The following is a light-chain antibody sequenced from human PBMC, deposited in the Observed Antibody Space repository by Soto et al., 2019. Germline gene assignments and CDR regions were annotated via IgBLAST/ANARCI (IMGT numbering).Light chain of an antibody. J-gene: IGKJ2*01. V-gene: IGKV3-15*01. CDR2: DAP. Sequence: EIVMTQSPATLSLSPGERATLSCRASQTIDNTLAWYQRKPGQAPRLLIYDAPTRATGVPARFSGSGSGTDFTLTISSLQSEDFAVYYCQHYNYWPYTFGQGTKVDI. CDR1: QTIDNT. CDR3: QHYNYWPYT.